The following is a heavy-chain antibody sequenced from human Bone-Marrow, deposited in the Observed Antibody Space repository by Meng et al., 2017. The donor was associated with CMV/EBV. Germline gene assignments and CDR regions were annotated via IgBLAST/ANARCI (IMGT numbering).Heavy chain of an antibody. J-gene: IGHJ6*02. D-gene: IGHD6-6*01. CDR1: GFTFSSYA. CDR3: AKDRGNSSPYGMDV. Sequence: GGSLRLSCAASGFTFSSYAMSWVRQAPGKGLEWVAVIWYDGNNKYFVDSVKGRFTISRDNSKNTLYLQMNSLRAEDTAVYYCAKDRGNSSPYGMDVWGQGTTVTVSS. V-gene: IGHV3-33*06. CDR2: IWYDGNNK.